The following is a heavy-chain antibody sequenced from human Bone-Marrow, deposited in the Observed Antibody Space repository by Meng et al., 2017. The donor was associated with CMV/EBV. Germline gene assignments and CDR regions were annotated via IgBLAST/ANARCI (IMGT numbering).Heavy chain of an antibody. CDR2: VNWDDDSA. J-gene: IGHJ6*02. D-gene: IGHD5-12*01. V-gene: IGHV3-20*04. Sequence: GESLKISCAASGFTFSSYWMHWVRQAPGKGLEWVSGVNWDDDSATYADSVRGRFIISRDNVRKSLYLQMNHLRTGDTAVYYCARFRWLPMSQNYFRSFCLDVWGQGTTVTVSS. CDR3: ARFRWLPMSQNYFRSFCLDV. CDR1: GFTFSSYW.